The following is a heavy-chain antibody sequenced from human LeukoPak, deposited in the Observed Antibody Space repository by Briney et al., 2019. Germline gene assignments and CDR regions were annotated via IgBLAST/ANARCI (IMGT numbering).Heavy chain of an antibody. CDR2: INHSGST. CDR1: GGSFSGYY. J-gene: IGHJ3*01. Sequence: SETLSLTCVAYGGSFSGYYWSLIRQPPGQGLEWIGEINHSGSTSYNPSLESRATVSVDTSKNQFSLKLTSMTAADTAVYFCARTTVITPSAFDLWGQGTSVTVSS. V-gene: IGHV4-34*01. CDR3: ARTTVITPSAFDL. D-gene: IGHD4-23*01.